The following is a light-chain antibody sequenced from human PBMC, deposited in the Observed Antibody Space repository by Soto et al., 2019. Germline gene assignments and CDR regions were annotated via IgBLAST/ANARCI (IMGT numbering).Light chain of an antibody. CDR1: QSISNH. Sequence: DIQITQSPSSLSASVKDRVILTCLASQSISNHLNWYQQKPGKAPKLLIFAASSLQSGVPSRFSGSRSGPDFTLTISSLQPEDFATYYCQQSYSSPPTFGQGTKVDIK. J-gene: IGKJ1*01. CDR3: QQSYSSPPT. CDR2: AAS. V-gene: IGKV1-39*01.